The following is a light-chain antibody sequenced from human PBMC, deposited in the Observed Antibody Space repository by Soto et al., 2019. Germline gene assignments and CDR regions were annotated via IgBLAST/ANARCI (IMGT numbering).Light chain of an antibody. J-gene: IGLJ2*01. Sequence: QSALIQPASVSGSPGQSITISCSGSNSDVGGYNYVSWYQHHPGKAPKLILFEVSYRPSGVSNRFSGSKSGNTASLTISGLQADDEADYYCSSYSAGETLVLFGGGTQLTVL. CDR2: EVS. CDR1: NSDVGGYNY. CDR3: SSYSAGETLVL. V-gene: IGLV2-14*01.